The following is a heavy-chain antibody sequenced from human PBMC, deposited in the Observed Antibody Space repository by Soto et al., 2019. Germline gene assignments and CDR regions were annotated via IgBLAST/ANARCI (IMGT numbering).Heavy chain of an antibody. CDR2: ISSSGTTV. V-gene: IGHV3-48*02. D-gene: IGHD3-22*01. CDR3: ARDAFNYDSTGYHSDY. CDR1: GFTFSSYS. Sequence: EVHLVESGGGLVQPGGSLRLSCAASGFTFSSYSMNWVRQAPGKGLEWVSYISSSGTTVYYADSVKGRFTISRDNAKTSLSLQMYSLRDDDTAVYYCARDAFNYDSTGYHSDYWGQGTLVTVSS. J-gene: IGHJ4*02.